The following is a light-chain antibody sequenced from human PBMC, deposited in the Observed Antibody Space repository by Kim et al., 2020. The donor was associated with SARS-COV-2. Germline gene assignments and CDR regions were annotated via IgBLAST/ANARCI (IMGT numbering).Light chain of an antibody. Sequence: SELTQDPAVSVALGQTVRITCQGDSLRTYYASWYQQKPGQAPVLVIYGKNNRPSGIPDRFSGSSSGNTASLTITGAQAEDEADYYCNSRDSSGNHLRVF. CDR2: GKN. CDR3: NSRDSSGNHLRV. V-gene: IGLV3-19*01. J-gene: IGLJ1*01. CDR1: SLRTYY.